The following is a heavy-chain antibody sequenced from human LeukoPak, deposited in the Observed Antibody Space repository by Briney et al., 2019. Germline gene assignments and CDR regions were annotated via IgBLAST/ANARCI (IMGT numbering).Heavy chain of an antibody. V-gene: IGHV1-69*13. CDR1: GGTFSSYA. Sequence: SVKVSCKASGGTFSSYAISWVRQAPGQGLEWMGGIIPIFGTANYAQKFQGRVTITADESTSTAYMELSSLRSEDTAVYYCARDRGTMVRGVIITDAFDIWGQGTMVTVSS. CDR2: IIPIFGTA. D-gene: IGHD3-10*01. CDR3: ARDRGTMVRGVIITDAFDI. J-gene: IGHJ3*02.